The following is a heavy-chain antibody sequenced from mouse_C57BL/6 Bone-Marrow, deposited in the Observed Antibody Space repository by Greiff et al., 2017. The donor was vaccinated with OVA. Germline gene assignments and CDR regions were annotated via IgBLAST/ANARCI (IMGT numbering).Heavy chain of an antibody. CDR2: ISSGGDYI. J-gene: IGHJ3*01. CDR1: GFTFSSYA. V-gene: IGHV5-9-1*02. Sequence: EVKVVESGEGLVKPGGSLKLSCAASGFTFSSYAMSWVRQTPEKRLEWVAYISSGGDYISYADTVKGRFTISRDNARNTLYLQMSSLKSEDTAMYYCTRDGTAQATWFAYWGQGTLVTVSA. CDR3: TRDGTAQATWFAY. D-gene: IGHD3-2*02.